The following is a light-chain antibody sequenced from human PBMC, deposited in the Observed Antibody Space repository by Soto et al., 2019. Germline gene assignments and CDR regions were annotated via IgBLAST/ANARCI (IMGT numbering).Light chain of an antibody. Sequence: QSVLTQPPSASGSPGQSVAISCTGTSSDVGGYDYVSWYQQHPGKAPKLMIYDVSKRPSGVPDRFSGSKSGNMASLTVSGLQAEDEADYYCSSYAGTYIVFGTGTKVTVL. CDR3: SSYAGTYIV. CDR2: DVS. CDR1: SSDVGGYDY. J-gene: IGLJ1*01. V-gene: IGLV2-8*01.